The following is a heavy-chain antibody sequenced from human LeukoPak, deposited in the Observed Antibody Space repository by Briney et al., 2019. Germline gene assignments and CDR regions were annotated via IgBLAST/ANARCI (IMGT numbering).Heavy chain of an antibody. D-gene: IGHD5-12*01. V-gene: IGHV3-74*01. CDR3: ARGGFSHGFDV. J-gene: IGHJ3*01. CDR1: GFTFRDYW. Sequence: GGSLRLSXATSGFTFRDYWIHWVSQAPGKGLVWVGRIDNDGSDTIYADSVKGRFTVSRDNAKNTLYLQMNSLRAEDTAVYFSARGGFSHGFDVWGQGTVVTVSS. CDR2: IDNDGSDT.